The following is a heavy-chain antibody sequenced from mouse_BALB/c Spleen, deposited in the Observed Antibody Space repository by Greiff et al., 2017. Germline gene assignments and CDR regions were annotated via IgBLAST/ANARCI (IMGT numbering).Heavy chain of an antibody. CDR1: GYTFTSYW. J-gene: IGHJ2*01. Sequence: DVKLVESGTVLARPGASVKMSCKASGYTFTSYWMHWVKQRPGQGLEWIGAIYPGNSDTSYNQKFKGKAKLTAVTSTSTAYMELSSLTNEDSAVYYCTSITTVVATRDYWGQGTTLTVSS. CDR3: TSITTVVATRDY. CDR2: IYPGNSDT. D-gene: IGHD1-1*01. V-gene: IGHV1-5*01.